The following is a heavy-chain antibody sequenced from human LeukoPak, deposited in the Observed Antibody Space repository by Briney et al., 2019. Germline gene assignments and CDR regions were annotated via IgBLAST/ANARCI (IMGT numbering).Heavy chain of an antibody. CDR3: AKLAVPGARGPFYYSYMDV. Sequence: GGSLRLSCAASGFTFSSYGMHWVRQAPGKGLEWVAFIRYDGSNKYYADSVKGRFTISRGNSRNTLSLQMNSLRAEDTAVYYCAKLAVPGARGPFYYSYMDVWGKGTTVAISS. CDR1: GFTFSSYG. J-gene: IGHJ6*03. D-gene: IGHD6-19*01. V-gene: IGHV3-30*02. CDR2: IRYDGSNK.